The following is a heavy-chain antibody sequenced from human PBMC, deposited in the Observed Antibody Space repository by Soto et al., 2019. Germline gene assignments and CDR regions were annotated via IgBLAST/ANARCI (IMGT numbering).Heavy chain of an antibody. CDR2: IDPSDSYT. D-gene: IGHD1-1*01. J-gene: IGHJ6*02. CDR1: GYSFTSHW. Sequence: GESLKISCQGSGYSFTSHWITWVRQTPGKGLEWMGRIDPSDSYTNYSPSFQGRVTISADRSISTAFLQWSSLEASDTAIYYCARRLSGPKEEYNAYYFYGSDVWGQGTTVTVSS. CDR3: ARRLSGPKEEYNAYYFYGSDV. V-gene: IGHV5-10-1*01.